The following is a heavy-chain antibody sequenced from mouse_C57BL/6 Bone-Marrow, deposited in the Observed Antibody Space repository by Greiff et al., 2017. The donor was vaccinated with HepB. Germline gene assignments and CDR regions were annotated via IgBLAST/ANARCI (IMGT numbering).Heavy chain of an antibody. CDR3: ARHGYDPYYYAMDY. Sequence: VQLKESGGGLVQPGESLKLSCESNEYEFPSHDMSWVRKTPEKRLELVAAINSDGGSTYDPDTMERRFIISRDNTKKTLYLQMSSLRAEDTAVYYCARHGYDPYYYAMDYWGQGTSVTVSS. CDR2: INSDGGST. V-gene: IGHV5-2*01. J-gene: IGHJ4*01. CDR1: EYEFPSHD. D-gene: IGHD2-2*01.